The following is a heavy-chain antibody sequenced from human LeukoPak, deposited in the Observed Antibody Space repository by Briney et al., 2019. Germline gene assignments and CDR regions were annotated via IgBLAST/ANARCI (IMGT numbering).Heavy chain of an antibody. J-gene: IGHJ6*02. D-gene: IGHD3-3*01. V-gene: IGHV1-18*04. CDR2: ISAYNGNT. Sequence: ASVKVSCKASGYTFTSYGISWVRQAPGQGLEWMGWISAYNGNTNYAQKLQGRVTMTTDTSTSTAYMELRSLRSDDTAVYYCARPDFWSGYPLYYYGMDVWGQGTTVTVSS. CDR1: GYTFTSYG. CDR3: ARPDFWSGYPLYYYGMDV.